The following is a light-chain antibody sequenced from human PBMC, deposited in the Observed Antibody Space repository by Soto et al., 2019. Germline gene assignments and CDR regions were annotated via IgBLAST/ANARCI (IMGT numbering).Light chain of an antibody. J-gene: IGKJ2*01. Sequence: EIVMTQSPATLSVSPGERATLSCRASQSVSSYLAWYQQKPGQAPRLLIYGASTRATGIPARFSGSGSGTDFTLTISSLQSEDFAVYYCQQYRNWPPYTFGQGTKLEIK. CDR3: QQYRNWPPYT. CDR1: QSVSSY. V-gene: IGKV3-15*01. CDR2: GAS.